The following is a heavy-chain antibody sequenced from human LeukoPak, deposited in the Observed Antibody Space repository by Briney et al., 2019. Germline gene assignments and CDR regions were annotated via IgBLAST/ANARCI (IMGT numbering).Heavy chain of an antibody. CDR1: GFTFDDYA. J-gene: IGHJ4*02. CDR2: ISWNSGSI. V-gene: IGHV3-9*01. CDR3: AKVGDSSGWPYDY. Sequence: PGRSLRLSCAASGFTFDDYAMHWVRQAPGKGLEWVSGISWNSGSIGYADSVKGRFTISRDNAKNSLYLQMNSLRAEDTALYYCAKVGDSSGWPYDYWGQGTLVTVSS. D-gene: IGHD6-19*01.